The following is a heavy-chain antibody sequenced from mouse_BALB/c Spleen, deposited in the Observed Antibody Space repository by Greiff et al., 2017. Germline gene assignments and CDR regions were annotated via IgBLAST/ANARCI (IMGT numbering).Heavy chain of an antibody. J-gene: IGHJ4*01. CDR3: ARHEEMYAMDY. Sequence: DVMLVESGGDLVKPGGSLKLSCAASGFTFSSYGMSWVRQTPDKRLEWVATISSGGSYTYYPDSVKGRFTISRDNAKNTLYLQISSLKSEDTAMYYCARHEEMYAMDYWGQGTSVTVSS. CDR1: GFTFSSYG. CDR2: ISSGGSYT. V-gene: IGHV5-6*02.